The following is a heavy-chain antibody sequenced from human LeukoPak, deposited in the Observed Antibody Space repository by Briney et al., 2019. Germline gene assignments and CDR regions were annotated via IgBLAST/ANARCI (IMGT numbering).Heavy chain of an antibody. CDR3: SRGGYGGLTDFDS. Sequence: SETLSLTCTVSGGSINSYYWSWIRQPPGKGLEWIGYIYYSGSTNYNPSLKSRVTISVDTSKNQFPLKLNSVTAADTAVYYCSRGGYGGLTDFDSWGQGTLVTVSS. CDR2: IYYSGST. J-gene: IGHJ4*02. D-gene: IGHD3-16*01. CDR1: GGSINSYY. V-gene: IGHV4-59*01.